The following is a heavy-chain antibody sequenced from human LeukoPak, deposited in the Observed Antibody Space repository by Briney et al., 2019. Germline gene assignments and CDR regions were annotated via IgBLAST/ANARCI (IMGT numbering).Heavy chain of an antibody. Sequence: ASVKVSCKASGYTFTSYSIIWVRQAPGQGLEWMGWISAYNGNTNYAQKLQGRVTMTTDTSTSTAHMELRSLRSDDTAVYYCARGYCSSTSCTSAAYWGQGTLVTVSS. CDR2: ISAYNGNT. V-gene: IGHV1-18*01. CDR1: GYTFTSYS. J-gene: IGHJ4*02. CDR3: ARGYCSSTSCTSAAY. D-gene: IGHD2-2*01.